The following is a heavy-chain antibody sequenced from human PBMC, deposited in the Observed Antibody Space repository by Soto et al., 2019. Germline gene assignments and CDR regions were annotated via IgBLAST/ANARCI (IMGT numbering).Heavy chain of an antibody. J-gene: IGHJ6*02. Sequence: QVQLVESGGGVVQPGRSLSLSCAASGLTFSSYGMHWVRQAPGKGLEWVAVISYDGSNKYYADSVKGRCTISRDNSKNTLYLEMNSLRAEDTAVYYCAKGDGFGELCCRDVWGQGTTGTVSS. CDR2: ISYDGSNK. D-gene: IGHD3-10*01. V-gene: IGHV3-30*18. CDR1: GLTFSSYG. CDR3: AKGDGFGELCCRDV.